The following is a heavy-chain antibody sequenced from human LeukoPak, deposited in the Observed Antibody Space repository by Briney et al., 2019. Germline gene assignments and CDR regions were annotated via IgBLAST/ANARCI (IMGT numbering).Heavy chain of an antibody. CDR3: AKDPLNSSSDYYYYGMDV. J-gene: IGHJ6*02. CDR1: GGTFSSYA. V-gene: IGHV1-69*04. CDR2: IIPILGIA. D-gene: IGHD6-13*01. Sequence: ASVKVSCKASGGTFSSYAISWVRQAPGQGLEWMGRIIPILGIANYAQKFQGRVTITADKSTSTAYMELSSLRSEDTAVYYCAKDPLNSSSDYYYYGMDVWGQGTTVTVSS.